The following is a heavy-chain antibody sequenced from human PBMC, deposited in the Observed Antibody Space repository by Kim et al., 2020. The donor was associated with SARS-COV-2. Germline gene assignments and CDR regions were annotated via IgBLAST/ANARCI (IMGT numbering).Heavy chain of an antibody. CDR3: AREGEDGYNLAYFDY. CDR1: GGSISSYY. D-gene: IGHD5-12*01. Sequence: SETLSLTCTVSGGSISSYYWSWIRQPPGKGLEWIGYIYYSGSTNYNPSLKSRVTISVDTSKNQFSLKLSSVTAADTVVYYCAREGEDGYNLAYFDYWGQGTLVTVSS. CDR2: IYYSGST. V-gene: IGHV4-59*13. J-gene: IGHJ4*02.